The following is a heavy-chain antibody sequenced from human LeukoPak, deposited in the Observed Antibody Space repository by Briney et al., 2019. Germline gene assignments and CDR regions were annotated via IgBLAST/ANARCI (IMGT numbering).Heavy chain of an antibody. CDR2: IYYSGST. Sequence: SETLSLTCTVSDGSISSSSYYWGWIRQPPGKGLEWIGSIYYSGSTYYNPSLKSRVTISVDTSKNQFSLKLSSVTAADTAVYYCASTIFEMATMWPYFDYWGQGTLVTVSS. D-gene: IGHD5-24*01. CDR1: DGSISSSSYY. CDR3: ASTIFEMATMWPYFDY. V-gene: IGHV4-39*01. J-gene: IGHJ4*02.